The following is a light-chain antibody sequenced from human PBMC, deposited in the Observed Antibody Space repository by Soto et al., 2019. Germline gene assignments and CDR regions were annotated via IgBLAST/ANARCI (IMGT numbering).Light chain of an antibody. J-gene: IGKJ1*01. CDR2: KAS. Sequence: DIQMTQSPSTLSASVGDRVTITCRASQRLSSWLAWYQQKPGKAPKLLIYKASSLESGAPSRCSGSGSGTEFTLTISSLQPDDFATYYCQQYNSYSWTFGQGTKVDIK. CDR3: QQYNSYSWT. V-gene: IGKV1-5*03. CDR1: QRLSSW.